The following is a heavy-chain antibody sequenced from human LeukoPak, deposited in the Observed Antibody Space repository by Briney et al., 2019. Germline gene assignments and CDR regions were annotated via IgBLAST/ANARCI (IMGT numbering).Heavy chain of an antibody. CDR2: IYYSGST. CDR1: GGSISSGGYY. Sequence: PSETLSLTCTVSGGSISSGGYYWSWIRQHPGKGLEWIGYIYYSGSTYYNPSLKSRVTISVGTSKNQFSLKLSSVTAADTAVYYCARTTPARYYDILTGYYKGNFIDYWGQGTLVTVSS. J-gene: IGHJ4*02. CDR3: ARTTPARYYDILTGYYKGNFIDY. D-gene: IGHD3-9*01. V-gene: IGHV4-31*03.